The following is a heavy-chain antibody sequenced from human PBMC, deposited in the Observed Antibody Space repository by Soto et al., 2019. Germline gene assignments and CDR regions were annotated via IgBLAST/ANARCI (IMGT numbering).Heavy chain of an antibody. CDR3: ARDSRTGCSSTDCYMS. CDR2: IYHSGNT. J-gene: IGHJ5*02. V-gene: IGHV4-4*02. Sequence: QVQLQESGSGLVKASETLSLTCAVSGDSISSGAWWSWVRQSPGKGLQWIGEIYHSGNTRNNPSLKSRVTMSVDKSNNQFSLNLMSVTAADTATYYCARDSRTGCSSTDCYMSWGRGILVTVSS. CDR1: GDSISSGAW. D-gene: IGHD2-2*01.